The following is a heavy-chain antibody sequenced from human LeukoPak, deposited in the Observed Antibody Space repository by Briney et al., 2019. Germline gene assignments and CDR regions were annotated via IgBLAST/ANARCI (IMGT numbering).Heavy chain of an antibody. CDR2: IAHHGSNK. V-gene: IGHV3-30*02. J-gene: IGHJ4*02. CDR3: AKDGSWSCTD. CDR1: GFTFSRNA. D-gene: IGHD2-8*02. Sequence: GGSLRLSCAASGFTFSRNAIHWVRQGPGKGLEWVSYIAHHGSNKYYADSVKGRFAISRDNSKRTLYLQMNSLRADDTAVYYCAKDGSWSCTDWGQGTLVTVSS.